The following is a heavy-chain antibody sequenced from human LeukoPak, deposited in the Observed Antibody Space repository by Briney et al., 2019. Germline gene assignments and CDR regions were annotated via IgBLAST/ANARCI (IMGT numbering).Heavy chain of an antibody. Sequence: GGSLRLSCAASGFTFSSYAMHWVRQAPGKGLEFVSAISSNGHSTYYADSVKVRFTISRDNSKNTLYLQMGSLRAEDMAVYYCARGRGSGWFFDYWGQGTPVTVSS. V-gene: IGHV3-64*02. CDR3: ARGRGSGWFFDY. J-gene: IGHJ4*02. CDR2: ISSNGHST. D-gene: IGHD6-19*01. CDR1: GFTFSSYA.